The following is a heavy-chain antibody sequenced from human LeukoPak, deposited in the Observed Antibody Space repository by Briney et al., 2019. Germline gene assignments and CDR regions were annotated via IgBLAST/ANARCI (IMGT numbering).Heavy chain of an antibody. V-gene: IGHV3-30*18. CDR2: ISYDGSNK. CDR1: GFTFSSYG. Sequence: GGSLRLSCAASGFTFSSYGMHWVRQAPGKGLEWVAVISYDGSNKYYADSVKGRFTISRDNSKSTLYLQMNSLRAEDTAVYYCAKGDSSGWTAFDYWGQGTLVTVSS. J-gene: IGHJ4*02. CDR3: AKGDSSGWTAFDY. D-gene: IGHD6-19*01.